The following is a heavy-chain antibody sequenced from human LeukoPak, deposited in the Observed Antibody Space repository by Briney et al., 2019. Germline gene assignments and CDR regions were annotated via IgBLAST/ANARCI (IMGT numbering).Heavy chain of an antibody. D-gene: IGHD1-26*01. CDR2: IYYSGST. Sequence: SETLSLTCTVSAAPISSYYWSWIRQPPGKGLEGIGYIYYSGSTNYNPSLKSRVAISVDTSKNQVSLRLSSVTAADTAVYYCARGGSLVGTTPHDTFDIWGQGTVVTVS. V-gene: IGHV4-59*01. J-gene: IGHJ3*02. CDR1: AAPISSYY. CDR3: ARGGSLVGTTPHDTFDI.